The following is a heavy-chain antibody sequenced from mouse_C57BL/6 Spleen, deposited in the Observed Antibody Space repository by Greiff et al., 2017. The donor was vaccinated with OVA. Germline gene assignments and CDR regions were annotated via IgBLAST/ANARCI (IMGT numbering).Heavy chain of an antibody. Sequence: VQLQQSGPELVKPGASVKISCKASGYTFTDYYMNWVKQSHGKSLEWIGDINPNNGGTSYNQKFKGKATLTVDKSSSTAYMELRSLTSEDSAVYYCARPDYYGSFAYWGQGTLVTVAA. CDR2: INPNNGGT. V-gene: IGHV1-26*01. CDR1: GYTFTDYY. CDR3: ARPDYYGSFAY. J-gene: IGHJ3*01. D-gene: IGHD1-1*01.